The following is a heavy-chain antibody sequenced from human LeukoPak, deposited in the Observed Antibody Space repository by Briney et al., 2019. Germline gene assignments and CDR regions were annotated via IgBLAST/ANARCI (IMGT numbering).Heavy chain of an antibody. D-gene: IGHD6-19*01. CDR3: TRDLGYYGGWYEYFDY. CDR2: VRRKAYGETT. CDR1: GFIFGDYA. J-gene: IGHJ4*02. V-gene: IGHV3-49*04. Sequence: PGGSLRLSCTGSGFIFGDYAMNWVRQAPGKGLEWVGFVRRKAYGETTEYAASVKGRFTISRDDSRSIAYLQMNSLKTEDTAMYYCTRDLGYYGGWYEYFDYWGQGTLVTVSS.